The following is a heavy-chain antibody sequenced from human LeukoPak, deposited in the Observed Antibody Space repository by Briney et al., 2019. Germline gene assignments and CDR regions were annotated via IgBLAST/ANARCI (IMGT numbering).Heavy chain of an antibody. CDR1: GYTFTSYY. J-gene: IGHJ6*02. CDR3: ARDVSHSSSSEDPYYYGMDV. CDR2: INPSGGST. Sequence: ASVKVSCKASGYTFTSYYMHWVRQAPGQGLEWMGIINPSGGSTSYAQKFQGRVTMTRDTSTSTVYMALSSLRSEDTAVYYCARDVSHSSSSEDPYYYGMDVWGQGTTVTVSS. D-gene: IGHD6-6*01. V-gene: IGHV1-46*01.